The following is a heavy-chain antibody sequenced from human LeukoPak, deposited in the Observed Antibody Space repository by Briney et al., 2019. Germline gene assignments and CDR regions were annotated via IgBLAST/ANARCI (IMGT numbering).Heavy chain of an antibody. CDR1: GSTFSTAW. D-gene: IGHD6-19*01. CDR2: IKSKTDGGTA. Sequence: PGGSLRLSCAASGSTFSTAWLSWVRQAPGKGLEWVGHIKSKTDGGTAEYAAPVKGRVIISRDDSKNTLYLQMNSLKTDDTALYYCTTDLTPRSYSSGWYGAFDIWGPGTMVTVSS. V-gene: IGHV3-15*01. CDR3: TTDLTPRSYSSGWYGAFDI. J-gene: IGHJ3*02.